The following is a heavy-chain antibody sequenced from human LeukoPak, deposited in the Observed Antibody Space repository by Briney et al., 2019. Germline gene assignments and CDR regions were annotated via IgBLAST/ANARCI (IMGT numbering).Heavy chain of an antibody. D-gene: IGHD3-22*01. CDR2: IYPNSGGT. V-gene: IGHV1-2*02. J-gene: IGHJ4*02. Sequence: ASVKVSCKASGYTFTGYYMHWVRQAPGRELEWMGWIYPNSGGTNYAQKFQGRATMTRDTAISTAYMELSRLRSDDTAVYYCARAKWGVYYDSSGYTDYWGQGTLVTVSS. CDR1: GYTFTGYY. CDR3: ARAKWGVYYDSSGYTDY.